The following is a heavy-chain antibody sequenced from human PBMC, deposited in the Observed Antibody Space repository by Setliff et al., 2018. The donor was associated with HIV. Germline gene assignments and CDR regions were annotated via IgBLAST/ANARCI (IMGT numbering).Heavy chain of an antibody. V-gene: IGHV1-24*01. Sequence: ASVKVSCKVSGYTLTEFSMHWVRQAPGKGLEWMGGFDPEEGETMYAQKFQGIVTVTEDTSSDTAYMELSSLRSEDTAVYYCAPWRKLAAPGVWFSAHDYWGQGTLVTVSS. CDR2: FDPEEGET. CDR3: APWRKLAAPGVWFSAHDY. D-gene: IGHD2-15*01. CDR1: GYTLTEFS. J-gene: IGHJ4*02.